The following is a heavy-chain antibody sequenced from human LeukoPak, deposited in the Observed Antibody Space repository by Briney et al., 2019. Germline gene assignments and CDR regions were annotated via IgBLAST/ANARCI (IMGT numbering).Heavy chain of an antibody. CDR1: GGTFSSYA. Sequence: SVKVSCKASGGTFSSYAISWVRQAPGQGLEWMGRIIPTFGIANYAQKFQGRVTITADKSTSTAYMELSSLRSEDTAVYYCASTDSSGYYKERFDYWGQGTLVTVSS. CDR2: IIPTFGIA. CDR3: ASTDSSGYYKERFDY. J-gene: IGHJ4*02. V-gene: IGHV1-69*04. D-gene: IGHD3-22*01.